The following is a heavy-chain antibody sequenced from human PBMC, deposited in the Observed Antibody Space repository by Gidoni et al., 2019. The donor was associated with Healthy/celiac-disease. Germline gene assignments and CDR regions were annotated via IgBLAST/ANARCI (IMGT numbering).Heavy chain of an antibody. V-gene: IGHV4-34*01. Sequence: QVHLQQWGAGLLQPSETLSLTSAVYGGSFSGYHWSWIRQPPGKGREWIGEINHSGSTNYNPSLKSRVTISVDTSKNQFSLKLSSVTAADTAVYYCARGRGTTRRTTYCSSTSCYSVFDYWGQGTLVTVSS. CDR2: INHSGST. D-gene: IGHD2-2*01. CDR1: GGSFSGYH. J-gene: IGHJ4*02. CDR3: ARGRGTTRRTTYCSSTSCYSVFDY.